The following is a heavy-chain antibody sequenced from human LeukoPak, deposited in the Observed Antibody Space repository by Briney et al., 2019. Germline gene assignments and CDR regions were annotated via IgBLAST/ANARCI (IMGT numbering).Heavy chain of an antibody. J-gene: IGHJ3*02. CDR2: ISGSGGST. CDR3: AKDQYYYDSSGYYYQRVGAFDI. Sequence: GGSLRLSCAASGFTFSSCAMNWVRQAPGKGLEWVSAISGSGGSTYYADSVKGRFTISRDNSKNTLYLQMNSLRAEDTAVYYCAKDQYYYDSSGYYYQRVGAFDIWGQGTMVTVSS. V-gene: IGHV3-23*01. CDR1: GFTFSSCA. D-gene: IGHD3-22*01.